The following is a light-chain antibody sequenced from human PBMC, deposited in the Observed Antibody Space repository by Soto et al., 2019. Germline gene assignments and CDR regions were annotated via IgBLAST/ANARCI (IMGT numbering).Light chain of an antibody. J-gene: IGKJ2*01. CDR2: GAS. CDR3: QQYGSSPPYT. Sequence: EIVLTQSPGTLSLSPGERATLSCRASQSSSNNYLAWYQQKPGQAPRLLIYGASSRATGIPDRFSGSGSGTEFTLTISRLEPEDFAVYYCQQYGSSPPYTVGQGSKLEIK. V-gene: IGKV3-20*01. CDR1: QSSSNNY.